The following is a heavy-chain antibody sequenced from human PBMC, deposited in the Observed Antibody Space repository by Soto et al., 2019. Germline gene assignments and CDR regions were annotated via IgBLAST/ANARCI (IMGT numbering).Heavy chain of an antibody. CDR1: GFPFDSYS. V-gene: IGHV3-21*01. J-gene: IGHJ6*02. Sequence: LRLSCAVSGFPFDSYSMSWVRQATGQGLEWLASLSSGSFYIFHADSIRGRFTISRDDAKNLLFLQMNSLTIEDTATYYCAREANTIYAPHGLDVWGQGTAVTVSS. CDR3: AREANTIYAPHGLDV. CDR2: LSSGSFYI. D-gene: IGHD3-3*01.